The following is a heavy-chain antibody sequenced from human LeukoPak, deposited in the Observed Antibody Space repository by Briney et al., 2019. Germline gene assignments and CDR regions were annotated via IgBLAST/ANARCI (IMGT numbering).Heavy chain of an antibody. CDR2: IYGGGNT. CDR3: ARWGSVGYSGYDLFDS. V-gene: IGHV3-66*01. J-gene: IGHJ4*02. CDR1: GFTVSSNY. D-gene: IGHD5-12*01. Sequence: GGSLRLSCAASGFTVSSNYMNWVRQAPGKGLEWVSVIYGGGNTDYADSVKGRFTISRDNSKNTLYLQMNSLRAEDTAVYYCARWGSVGYSGYDLFDSWGQGTLVTVSP.